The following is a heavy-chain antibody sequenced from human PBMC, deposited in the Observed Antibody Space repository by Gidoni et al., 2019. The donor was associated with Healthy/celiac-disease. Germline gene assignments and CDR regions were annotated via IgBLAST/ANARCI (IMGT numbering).Heavy chain of an antibody. CDR1: GYTFTSYG. CDR2: ISAYNGNT. J-gene: IGHJ6*02. D-gene: IGHD2-2*01. Sequence: QVQLVQSGAEVKKPGASVKVSCKASGYTFTSYGISWVRQAPGQGLAWMGWISAYNGNTNYAQKLQGRGTMTTDTSTSTAYMELRSLRSDDTAVYYCARGPYCSSTSCYLFGGILEWLPHDYYYYYGMDVWGQGTTVTVSS. CDR3: ARGPYCSSTSCYLFGGILEWLPHDYYYYYGMDV. V-gene: IGHV1-18*04.